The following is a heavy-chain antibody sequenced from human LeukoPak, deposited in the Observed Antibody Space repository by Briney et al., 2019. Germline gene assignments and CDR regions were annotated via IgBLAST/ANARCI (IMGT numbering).Heavy chain of an antibody. J-gene: IGHJ4*02. V-gene: IGHV3-23*01. D-gene: IGHD3-22*01. CDR1: GFTFSDYY. Sequence: PGGSLRLSCAASGFTFSDYYMSWIRQAPGKGLEWVSAISGSGGSTYYADSVKGRFTISRDNSKNTLYLQMNSLRAEDTAVYYCAKLPLLYGSSGYFDYWGQGTLVTVSS. CDR3: AKLPLLYGSSGYFDY. CDR2: ISGSGGST.